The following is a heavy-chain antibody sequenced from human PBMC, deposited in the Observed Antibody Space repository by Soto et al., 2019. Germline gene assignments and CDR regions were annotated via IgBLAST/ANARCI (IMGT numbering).Heavy chain of an antibody. D-gene: IGHD2-2*01. V-gene: IGHV5-51*01. Sequence: GESLKISCKGSGYSFTSYWIAWVRQAPGKGLEWMGIIYPGDSDTRYSPSFQGQVTISADKSISTAYLQWSSLKASDTAMYYCARQPQYCSRTSCYGSDYWGQGTLVTVYS. J-gene: IGHJ4*02. CDR2: IYPGDSDT. CDR3: ARQPQYCSRTSCYGSDY. CDR1: GYSFTSYW.